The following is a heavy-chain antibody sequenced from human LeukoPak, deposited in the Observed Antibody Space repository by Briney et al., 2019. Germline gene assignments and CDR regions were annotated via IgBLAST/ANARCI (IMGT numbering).Heavy chain of an antibody. CDR2: ISSSSSTI. J-gene: IGHJ4*02. D-gene: IGHD3-22*01. CDR3: ARGTMIWWY. Sequence: GESLRLSCAASGFTFSSYSMNWVRQAPGKGLEWVSYISSSSSTIYYADSVKGRFTISRDNAKNSLYLQMNSLRAEDTAVYYCARGTMIWWYWGQGTLVTVSS. V-gene: IGHV3-48*01. CDR1: GFTFSSYS.